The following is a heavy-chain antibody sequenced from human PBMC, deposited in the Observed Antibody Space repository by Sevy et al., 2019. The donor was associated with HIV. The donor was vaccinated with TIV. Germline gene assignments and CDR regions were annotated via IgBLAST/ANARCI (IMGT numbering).Heavy chain of an antibody. V-gene: IGHV3-23*01. J-gene: IGHJ4*02. CDR1: GFRFDYYA. Sequence: GGSLRLSCAVSGFRFDYYAMTWVRQAPGKALEWVSTISSNGLSTYCTDSVKGRFTIFRDNFKNTLYLQMNSLRVEDTAVYFCANDVPRDFWSAYSPGYFDYWGQGSLVTVSS. CDR2: ISSNGLST. D-gene: IGHD3-3*01. CDR3: ANDVPRDFWSAYSPGYFDY.